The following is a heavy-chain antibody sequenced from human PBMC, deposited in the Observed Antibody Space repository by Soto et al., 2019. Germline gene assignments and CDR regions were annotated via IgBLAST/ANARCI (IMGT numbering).Heavy chain of an antibody. J-gene: IGHJ4*02. Sequence: QVQLVESGGGVVQPGRSLRLSCAASGFTFSSYGMHWVRQAPGKGLEWVAVISYDGSNKYYADSVKGRFTISRDNSKNTLYLQMNSLRAEDKAVYYCAKDMNSVMDYWGQGTLVTVSS. CDR2: ISYDGSNK. CDR1: GFTFSSYG. CDR3: AKDMNSVMDY. V-gene: IGHV3-30*18. D-gene: IGHD2-21*01.